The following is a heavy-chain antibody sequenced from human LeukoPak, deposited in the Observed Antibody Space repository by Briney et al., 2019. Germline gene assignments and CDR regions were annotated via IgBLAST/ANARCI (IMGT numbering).Heavy chain of an antibody. CDR2: IYYSGST. J-gene: IGHJ4*02. CDR3: VRDPVDPTNPTNDY. D-gene: IGHD4-23*01. V-gene: IGHV4-39*07. CDR1: GGSISRSRYY. Sequence: SETLSLTCTVSGGSISRSRYYWGWIRQPPGKGLEWIGSIYYSGSTDYNPSLKSRVTISVDTSKNQFSLKLSSVTAADTAVYYCVRDPVDPTNPTNDYWGQGTLVTVSS.